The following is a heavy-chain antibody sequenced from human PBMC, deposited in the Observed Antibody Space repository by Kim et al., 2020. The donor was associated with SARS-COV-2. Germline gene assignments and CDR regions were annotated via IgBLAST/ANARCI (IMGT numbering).Heavy chain of an antibody. CDR1: GASLRDYY. Sequence: SETLSLTCAVSGASLRDYYWGWIRQTPGKGLEWIAEISQSGRTNYTPSLKSRVTLSVDSSKNQFSLRLSSVTAADTAVYYCARGVWVTVILHAPNGYFDPWGQGTLVTVSS. D-gene: IGHD2-21*02. CDR2: ISQSGRT. J-gene: IGHJ5*02. CDR3: ARGVWVTVILHAPNGYFDP. V-gene: IGHV4-34*01.